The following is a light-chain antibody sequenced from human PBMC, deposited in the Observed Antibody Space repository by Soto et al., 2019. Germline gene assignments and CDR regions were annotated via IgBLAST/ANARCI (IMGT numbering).Light chain of an antibody. J-gene: IGLJ3*02. V-gene: IGLV2-23*02. Sequence: SVLTQPASVSGSPGQSITISCTGTSSDVGSYNLVSWYQQHPGKAPKLMIYEVSKRPSGVSNRFSGSKSGNTASLTISGLQAEDEADYYCCSYAGSSTPNWVFGGGTKLTVL. CDR1: SSDVGSYNL. CDR2: EVS. CDR3: CSYAGSSTPNWV.